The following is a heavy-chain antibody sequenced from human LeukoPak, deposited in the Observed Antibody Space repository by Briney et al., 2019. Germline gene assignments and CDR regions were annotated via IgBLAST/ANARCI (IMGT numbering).Heavy chain of an antibody. V-gene: IGHV4-39*01. CDR1: GGSISSSSYY. Sequence: SETLSLTCTVSGGSISSSSYYWGWIRQPPGKGLEWIGSIYYSGSTYYNPSLKSRVTISVDTSKNQFSLKLSSVTAADTAVYYCASQEEGIQPFDHWGQGTLVTVSS. CDR3: ASQEEGIQPFDH. D-gene: IGHD5-18*01. CDR2: IYYSGST. J-gene: IGHJ4*02.